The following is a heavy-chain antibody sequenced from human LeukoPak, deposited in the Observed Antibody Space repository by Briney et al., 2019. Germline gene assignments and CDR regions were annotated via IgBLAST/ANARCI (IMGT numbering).Heavy chain of an antibody. CDR2: INHSGST. CDR3: ARGEGRRITMVRGVRPGYYYYMDV. D-gene: IGHD3-10*01. V-gene: IGHV4-34*01. CDR1: GGSFSGYY. J-gene: IGHJ6*03. Sequence: PSETLSLTCAVYGGSFSGYYWSWIRQPPGKGLEWIGEINHSGSTNYNPSLKSRVTISVDTSKNQFSLKLSSVTAADTAVYYCARGEGRRITMVRGVRPGYYYYMDVWGKGTTVTVSS.